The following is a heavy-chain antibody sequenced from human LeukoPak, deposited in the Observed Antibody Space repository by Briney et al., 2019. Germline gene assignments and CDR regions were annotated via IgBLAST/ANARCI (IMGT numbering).Heavy chain of an antibody. Sequence: PGGSLRLSCAASGFTFSRFSMNWVRQAPGKGLEWVSAISGSGGSTYYADSVKGRFTISRDNSKNSLYLQMNSLKAEDTAVYYCAKADYYADHLFDYWGQGTLVTVSS. V-gene: IGHV3-23*01. D-gene: IGHD3-10*01. CDR3: AKADYYADHLFDY. CDR2: ISGSGGST. CDR1: GFTFSRFS. J-gene: IGHJ4*02.